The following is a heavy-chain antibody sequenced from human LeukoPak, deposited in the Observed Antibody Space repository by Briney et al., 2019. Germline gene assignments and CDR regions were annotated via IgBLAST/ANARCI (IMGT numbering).Heavy chain of an antibody. V-gene: IGHV3-23*01. Sequence: GGSLRLSCAASGFTFSSYAMSWVRQAPGKGLEWVSAISGSGGSTYYADSVKGRFTISRDNSKNTLYLQMNSLRAEDTAVYYCASNYGSGSYGEMSPFDYWGQGTLVTVSS. CDR3: ASNYGSGSYGEMSPFDY. CDR2: ISGSGGST. J-gene: IGHJ4*02. D-gene: IGHD3-10*01. CDR1: GFTFSSYA.